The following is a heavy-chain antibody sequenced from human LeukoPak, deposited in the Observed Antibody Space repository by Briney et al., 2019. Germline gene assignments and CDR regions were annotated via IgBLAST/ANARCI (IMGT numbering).Heavy chain of an antibody. V-gene: IGHV4-31*03. J-gene: IGHJ3*02. CDR2: IYYSGST. CDR3: ARWVDYYDSSGYYHDAFDI. CDR1: GGSISSSSYH. Sequence: PSETLSLTCTVSGGSISSSSYHWGWIRQHPGKGLEWIGYIYYSGSTYYNPSLKSRVTISVDTSKNQFSLKLSSVTAADTAVYYCARWVDYYDSSGYYHDAFDIWGQGTMVTVSS. D-gene: IGHD3-22*01.